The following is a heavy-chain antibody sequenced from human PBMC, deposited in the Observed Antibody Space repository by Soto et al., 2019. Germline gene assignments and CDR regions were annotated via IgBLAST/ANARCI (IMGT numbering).Heavy chain of an antibody. J-gene: IGHJ6*02. CDR2: INAGNGNT. CDR3: ARDGVLGAYYYGMDV. V-gene: IGHV1-3*01. D-gene: IGHD3-16*01. Sequence: VASVKVSCKASGYTFTRYSMHWVRQAPGQRLEWMGWINAGNGNTKYSQKFQGRVTITRDTSASTAYMELSSLRSEDTAVYYCARDGVLGAYYYGMDVWGQGTTVTVSS. CDR1: GYTFTRYS.